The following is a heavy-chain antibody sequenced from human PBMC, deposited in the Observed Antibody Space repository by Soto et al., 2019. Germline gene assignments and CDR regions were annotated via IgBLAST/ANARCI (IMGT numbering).Heavy chain of an antibody. CDR1: GFTFSDFY. CDR3: ARRGGRANWFDP. V-gene: IGHV3-11*06. Sequence: PGGSLRLSCAASGFTFSDFYTSWIRQAPGKGLECIAYISTSSSYTNYADSVKGRFTISRDNAKNSVYLQVNSLRAEDTAVYYCARRGGRANWFDPWGQGTLVTVSS. D-gene: IGHD1-26*01. J-gene: IGHJ5*02. CDR2: ISTSSSYT.